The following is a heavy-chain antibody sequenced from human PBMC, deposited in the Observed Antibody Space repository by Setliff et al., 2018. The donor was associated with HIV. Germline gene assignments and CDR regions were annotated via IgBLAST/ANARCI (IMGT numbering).Heavy chain of an antibody. Sequence: GASVKVSCKASGYTFTSYDINWVRQATGQGLEWMGWMNPNSGNTGYAQKCQGRVTITRNTSISTAYLELSSLRSEDTAVYYCARDFRGGGFDPWGQGTLVTVSS. CDR3: ARDFRGGGFDP. J-gene: IGHJ5*02. V-gene: IGHV1-8*03. D-gene: IGHD3-16*01. CDR2: MNPNSGNT. CDR1: GYTFTSYD.